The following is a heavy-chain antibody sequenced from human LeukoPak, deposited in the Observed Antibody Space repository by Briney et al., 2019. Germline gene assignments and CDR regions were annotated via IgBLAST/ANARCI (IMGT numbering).Heavy chain of an antibody. V-gene: IGHV1-8*01. J-gene: IGHJ4*02. Sequence: AXVKVSCKASGYTFTSYDINWVRQAPGQGLEWMGWMNPNSGNTGYAQKFQGRVTMTRDTSISTAYMELSRLRSDDTAVYYCARDLHYYDSSGYYYVQTGDYWGQGTLVTVSS. CDR1: GYTFTSYD. CDR2: MNPNSGNT. CDR3: ARDLHYYDSSGYYYVQTGDY. D-gene: IGHD3-22*01.